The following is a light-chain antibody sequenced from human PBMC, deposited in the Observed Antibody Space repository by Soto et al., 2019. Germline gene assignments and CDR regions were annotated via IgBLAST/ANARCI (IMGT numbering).Light chain of an antibody. CDR2: AAS. CDR3: QQSYSTPYT. J-gene: IGKJ2*01. V-gene: IGKV1-39*01. CDR1: QSISSY. Sequence: DIQMTQSPSSLSASVGDRVTITCRASQSISSYLNWYQQKPGKAPKLLIYAASSLQSGVPSRLSGSGSGTDLTLPIRSLQPEDFATYYCQQSYSTPYTFGQGTKLEIK.